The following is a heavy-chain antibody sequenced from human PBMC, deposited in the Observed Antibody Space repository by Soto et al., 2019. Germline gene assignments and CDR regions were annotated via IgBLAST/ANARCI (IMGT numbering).Heavy chain of an antibody. CDR3: ARDKVGTAADF. Sequence: QVQLVQSGAEVKKPGASVKVSCKASGFTFTNYGISWVRQAPGQGFEWMGWITGSTGDTNYAQKFQDRLAMTTDTSADTAYMELRSLRGDDTAVYYCARDKVGTAADFWGQGTLDTVSS. D-gene: IGHD2-15*01. V-gene: IGHV1-18*01. CDR2: ITGSTGDT. CDR1: GFTFTNYG. J-gene: IGHJ4*02.